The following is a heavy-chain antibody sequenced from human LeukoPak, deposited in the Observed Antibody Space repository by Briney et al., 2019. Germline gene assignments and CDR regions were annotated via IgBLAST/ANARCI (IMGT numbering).Heavy chain of an antibody. J-gene: IGHJ3*02. V-gene: IGHV4-59*08. Sequence: TSETLSLTCAVSGGSISSYYWSWIRQPPGKGLEWIGYIYSSGSTNYNPSLKSRVTMSVDTSMHQFSLKLSSVTAADTAVYYCARRLAVTGSPAFDIWGQGTMVTVSS. CDR2: IYSSGST. D-gene: IGHD6-19*01. CDR1: GGSISSYY. CDR3: ARRLAVTGSPAFDI.